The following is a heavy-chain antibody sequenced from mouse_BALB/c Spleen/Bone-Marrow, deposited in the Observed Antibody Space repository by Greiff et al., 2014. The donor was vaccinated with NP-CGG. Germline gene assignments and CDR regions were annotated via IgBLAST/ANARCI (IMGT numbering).Heavy chain of an antibody. CDR2: ISYSGST. Sequence: EVKLQESGPGLVKPSQSLSLTCTVTGYSITSDYAWNWIRQFPGNKLEWMGYISYSGSTSYNPSLKSRISLTRDTSKNQFFMQLNPVTTEATATYSVAKNAYYDGNREFPYWGQGTLVTVSA. J-gene: IGHJ3*01. CDR3: AKNAYYDGNREFPY. CDR1: GYSITSDYA. D-gene: IGHD1-1*01. V-gene: IGHV3-2*02.